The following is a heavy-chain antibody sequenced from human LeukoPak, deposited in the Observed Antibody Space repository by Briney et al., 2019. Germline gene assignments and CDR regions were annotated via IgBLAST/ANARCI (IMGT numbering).Heavy chain of an antibody. D-gene: IGHD2-15*01. V-gene: IGHV3-7*04. CDR1: GFTFSSYW. CDR2: IKEDGSEE. J-gene: IGHJ4*02. CDR3: ARHYCSGGTCYSDRPFDY. Sequence: PGGSLRLSCAASGFTFSSYWMTWVRQAPGKGLEWVASIKEDGSEEYYVDSVKGRFTISRDNDNHSLYLQMNSLRAEESAVFYCARHYCSGGTCYSDRPFDYWGQGTLVTVSS.